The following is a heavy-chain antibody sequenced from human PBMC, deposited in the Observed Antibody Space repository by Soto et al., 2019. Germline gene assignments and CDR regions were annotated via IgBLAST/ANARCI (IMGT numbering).Heavy chain of an antibody. J-gene: IGHJ4*02. Sequence: ASVKVSCKASGHTFTSYDINWLRQATGHGLEWMGWINPNSGNIGYAQKFQGRVTMTRDTAIRTAYMEVSRLRSGGTAVYYCARGRASGSYYLLDYWGQGTLVTVSS. CDR2: INPNSGNI. D-gene: IGHD3-10*01. CDR1: GHTFTSYD. CDR3: ARGRASGSYYLLDY. V-gene: IGHV1-8*01.